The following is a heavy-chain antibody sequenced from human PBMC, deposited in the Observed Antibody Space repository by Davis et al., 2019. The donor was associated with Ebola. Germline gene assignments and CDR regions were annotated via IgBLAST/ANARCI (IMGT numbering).Heavy chain of an antibody. D-gene: IGHD3-3*01. CDR2: IKQDGSEK. J-gene: IGHJ6*02. V-gene: IGHV3-7*01. CDR3: ARDGTYYDFWSGLVGGMDV. Sequence: GESLKISCAASGFTFSSYWMSWVXPAPGPLLSWLPNIKQDGSEKYYVDSVKGRFTISRDNAKNSLYLQMNSLRAEDTAVYYCARDGTYYDFWSGLVGGMDVWGQGTTVTVSS. CDR1: GFTFSSYW.